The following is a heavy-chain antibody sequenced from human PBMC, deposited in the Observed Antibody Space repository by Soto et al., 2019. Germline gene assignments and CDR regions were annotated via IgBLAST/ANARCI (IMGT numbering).Heavy chain of an antibody. CDR3: AHNDYYGSGSQTYYFDN. Sequence: ITLKESGPTLVKPTQTLTLTCTFSGFSLSSRGVGVGWIRQPPGKALECLALIYWDDDKRYSPSLKSRLTITKDTAKNQVVLTMTNMDPVDTATYYCAHNDYYGSGSQTYYFDNWGQGTLVTVSS. V-gene: IGHV2-5*02. CDR1: GFSLSSRGVG. D-gene: IGHD3-10*01. J-gene: IGHJ4*02. CDR2: IYWDDDK.